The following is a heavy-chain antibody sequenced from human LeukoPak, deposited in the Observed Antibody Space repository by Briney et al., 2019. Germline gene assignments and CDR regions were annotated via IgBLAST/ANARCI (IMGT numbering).Heavy chain of an antibody. V-gene: IGHV1-18*01. CDR2: INTLDGNT. Sequence: ASVKVSCKASGYTFIDYGFTWLRQAPGQRLEWMGRINTLDGNTDYAQKFQDRVSMTTDTSTNTAYMELRSLRPDDTAVYYCARDQYEFTYWGQGTLVTVSS. CDR3: ARDQYEFTY. CDR1: GYTFIDYG. D-gene: IGHD3-3*01. J-gene: IGHJ4*02.